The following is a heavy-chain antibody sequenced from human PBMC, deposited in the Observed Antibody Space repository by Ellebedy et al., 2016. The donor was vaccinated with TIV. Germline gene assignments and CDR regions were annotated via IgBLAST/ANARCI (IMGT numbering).Heavy chain of an antibody. CDR2: ISHDGSNK. CDR1: GFTFSYYS. D-gene: IGHD6-13*01. J-gene: IGHJ4*02. Sequence: GGSLRLXXAASGFTFSYYSMHWVRQAPGKGLEWVAVISHDGSNKYHAESVKGRFAISRDDSKNTLYLQMNTLRTKDTAVYFCTRGSSSRGYFDSWGQGTLVTVSS. CDR3: TRGSSSRGYFDS. V-gene: IGHV3-30*09.